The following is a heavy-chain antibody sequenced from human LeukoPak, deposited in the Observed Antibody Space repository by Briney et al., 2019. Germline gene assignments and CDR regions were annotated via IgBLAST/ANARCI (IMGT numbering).Heavy chain of an antibody. CDR2: INPSGGST. D-gene: IGHD6-13*01. CDR3: GGGSSWAQFDY. Sequence: ASVKVSCKASGYTFTSYYMHWVRQAPGQGLEWMGIINPSGGSTSYAQKFQGRVTMTRDTSTSTVYMELSSLRSEDTAVYYCGGGSSWAQFDYWGQGTLVTVSS. CDR1: GYTFTSYY. V-gene: IGHV1-46*01. J-gene: IGHJ4*02.